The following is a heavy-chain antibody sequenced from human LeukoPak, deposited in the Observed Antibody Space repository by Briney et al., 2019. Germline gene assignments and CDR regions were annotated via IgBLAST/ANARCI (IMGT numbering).Heavy chain of an antibody. D-gene: IGHD2-15*01. CDR1: GFTFSSYA. CDR2: ISGSGGST. V-gene: IGHV3-23*01. Sequence: GGSLRLSCAASGFTFSSYAMSWVRQAPGKGLEWVSAISGSGGSTYYADSVKGRFTISRDNAKNSLFLQMNSLRAEDTAVYYCARVLRYCSGGNCYSGGLGYMDVWGKGTTVTISS. J-gene: IGHJ6*03. CDR3: ARVLRYCSGGNCYSGGLGYMDV.